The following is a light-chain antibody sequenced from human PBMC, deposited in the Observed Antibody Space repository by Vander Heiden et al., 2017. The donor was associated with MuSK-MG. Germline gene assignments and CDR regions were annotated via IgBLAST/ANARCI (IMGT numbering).Light chain of an antibody. CDR2: GAS. CDR1: QSVGSN. J-gene: IGKJ2*01. Sequence: EIVMTQSPATLSVSPGERATLSCRASQSVGSNLAWYQQKPGQAPRLLIYGASTRATGIPARFSGSGSGTEFTLTISSLQSEDFAVYYCQQYNNWPPTFGQGTKLEIK. V-gene: IGKV3-15*01. CDR3: QQYNNWPPT.